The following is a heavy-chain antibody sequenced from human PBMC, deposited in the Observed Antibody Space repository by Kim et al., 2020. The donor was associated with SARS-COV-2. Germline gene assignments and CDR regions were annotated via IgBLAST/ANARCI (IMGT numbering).Heavy chain of an antibody. J-gene: IGHJ4*02. V-gene: IGHV3-74*01. CDR3: IRGKYYFDY. Sequence: THYRDTVHGRFTISRNNAKNTMYLQMNSLRAEDTSIYYCIRGKYYFDYWGQGALVTVSS. CDR2: T.